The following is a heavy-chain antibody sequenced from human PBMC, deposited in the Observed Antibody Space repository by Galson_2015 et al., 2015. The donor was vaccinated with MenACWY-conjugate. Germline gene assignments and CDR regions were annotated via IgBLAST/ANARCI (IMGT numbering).Heavy chain of an antibody. Sequence: SLRLSCAASGFTFGDYAMSWFRQAPGKGLEWVGFIRSKAYGGTTEYAASVKGRFTISRDDSKSIAYLQMNSLKTEDTAVYYCTRDRGLVVVPAATYYYGMDVWGQGTTVTVSS. D-gene: IGHD2-2*01. V-gene: IGHV3-49*03. CDR2: IRSKAYGGTT. CDR3: TRDRGLVVVPAATYYYGMDV. J-gene: IGHJ6*02. CDR1: GFTFGDYA.